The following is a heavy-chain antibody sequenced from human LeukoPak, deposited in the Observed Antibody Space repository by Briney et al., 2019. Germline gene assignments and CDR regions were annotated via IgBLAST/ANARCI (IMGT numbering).Heavy chain of an antibody. CDR1: GYTFTGYY. D-gene: IGHD5-18*01. CDR3: ARDRIQLWLRPAAFDI. V-gene: IGHV7-4-1*02. J-gene: IGHJ3*02. Sequence: GASVKVSCKASGYTFTGYYMHWVRQAPGQGLEWMGWINTNTLNPTYAQGFTGRFVFSLDTSVNTAYLQISSLKAEDTAVYYCARDRIQLWLRPAAFDIWGQGTMVTVSS. CDR2: INTNTLNP.